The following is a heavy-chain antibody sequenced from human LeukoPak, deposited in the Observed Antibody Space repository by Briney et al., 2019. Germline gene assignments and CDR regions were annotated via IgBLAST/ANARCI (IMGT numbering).Heavy chain of an antibody. CDR2: IIPIFGTA. CDR3: ARERNDRYCSSTSCYNYYYGMDV. V-gene: IGHV1-69*05. CDR1: GGTFSSYA. J-gene: IGHJ6*02. Sequence: SVKVSCKASGGTFSSYAISWVRQAPGQGLEWMGGIIPIFGTANYAQKFQGRVTITTDESTSTAYMELSSLRSEDTAVYYCARERNDRYCSSTSCYNYYYGMDVWGQGTTVTVSS. D-gene: IGHD2-2*02.